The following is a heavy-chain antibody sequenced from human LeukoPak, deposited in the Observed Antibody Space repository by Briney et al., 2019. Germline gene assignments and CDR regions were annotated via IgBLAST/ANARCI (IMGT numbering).Heavy chain of an antibody. Sequence: GASVKVSCKASGYTFTSYDINWVRQAPGQGLEWMGIINPSGGSTSYAQKFQGRVTMTRDMSTSTVYMELSSLRSEDTAVYYCARDSGVPHRSFDPWGQGTLVTVSS. J-gene: IGHJ5*02. CDR3: ARDSGVPHRSFDP. CDR2: INPSGGST. D-gene: IGHD3-10*01. CDR1: GYTFTSYD. V-gene: IGHV1-46*01.